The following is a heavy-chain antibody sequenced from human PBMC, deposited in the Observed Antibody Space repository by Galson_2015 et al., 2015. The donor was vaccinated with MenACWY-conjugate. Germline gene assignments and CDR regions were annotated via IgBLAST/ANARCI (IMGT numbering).Heavy chain of an antibody. CDR1: GYSISSGYY. CDR3: ARGATLTYFFDY. V-gene: IGHV4-38-2*01. Sequence: TLSLTCAVSGYSISSGYYWGWIRQPPGKGLEWIGSMYHSGSTDYNPSLKSRVTISVDTSKNQFSLKLSSVTAADTAVYYCARGATLTYFFDYWGQGTLVTVSS. CDR2: MYHSGST. D-gene: IGHD1-26*01. J-gene: IGHJ4*02.